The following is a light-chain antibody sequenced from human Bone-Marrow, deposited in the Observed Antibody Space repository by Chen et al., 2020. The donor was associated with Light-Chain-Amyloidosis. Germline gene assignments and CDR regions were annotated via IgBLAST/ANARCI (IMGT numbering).Light chain of an antibody. CDR3: QSADSSGTYEVI. Sequence: YELTQPPSVSVPPGQPARITCSGDDLPTKYAYGYQQKPGQAPVLVIHRDTERPSGISERFSGSSSGTTATLTISGVQAEDEADYHCQSADSSGTYEVIFGGGTKLTVL. CDR2: RDT. CDR1: DLPTKY. J-gene: IGLJ2*01. V-gene: IGLV3-25*03.